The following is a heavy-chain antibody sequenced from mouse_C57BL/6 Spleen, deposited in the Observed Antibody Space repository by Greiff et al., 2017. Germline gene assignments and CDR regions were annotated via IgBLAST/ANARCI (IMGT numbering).Heavy chain of an antibody. CDR1: GYTFTGYW. J-gene: IGHJ2*01. CDR2: ILPGSGST. V-gene: IGHV1-9*01. D-gene: IGHD2-4*01. CDR3: ARAENTMITTRNYFDY. Sequence: QVQLKESGAELMKPGASVKLSCKATGYTFTGYWIEWVKQRPGHGLEWIGEILPGSGSTHYNEKFKGKATFTADTSSNTAYMQLSSLTTEDSAIYYCARAENTMITTRNYFDYWGQGTTLTVSS.